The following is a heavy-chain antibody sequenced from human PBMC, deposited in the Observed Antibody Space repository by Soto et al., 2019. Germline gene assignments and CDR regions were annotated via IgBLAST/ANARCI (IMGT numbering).Heavy chain of an antibody. Sequence: QVQLVQSGAEVKKPGASVKVSCKASGYTFTSYGISWVRQAPGQGLEWMGWISAYNGNTNYAQKTQGRVTMTQDTHTSTAYMELRSLRSDDTAVYYCARDRGAYGMDVWGQGTTVTVSS. V-gene: IGHV1-18*01. J-gene: IGHJ6*02. CDR1: GYTFTSYG. CDR3: ARDRGAYGMDV. CDR2: ISAYNGNT.